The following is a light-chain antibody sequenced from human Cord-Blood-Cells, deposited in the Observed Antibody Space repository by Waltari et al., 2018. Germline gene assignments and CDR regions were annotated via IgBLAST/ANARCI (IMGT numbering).Light chain of an antibody. Sequence: DIQMTQSPSTLSASVGDRVTITCRASQSISSWLAWYQQKPGKAPKLLIYKASSLESWVPSRFSGSGSGTEVTLTISSLQPDDFATYYCQQYNSYSTFGQGTKVEIK. J-gene: IGKJ1*01. CDR1: QSISSW. CDR3: QQYNSYST. CDR2: KAS. V-gene: IGKV1-5*03.